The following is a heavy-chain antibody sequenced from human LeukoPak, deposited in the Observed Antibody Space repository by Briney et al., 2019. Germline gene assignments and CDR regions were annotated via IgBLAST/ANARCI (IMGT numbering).Heavy chain of an antibody. D-gene: IGHD3-22*01. Sequence: SSETLSLTCTVSGGFISGSYYYWGWIRQPPGKGLEWIGSIYHSGSTYYNPPLKSRVTISVDTSKNQFYLKLSSVTAADTAVYYCARHGDYYEYRGYYRRAYYFDYWGQGTLVTVSS. V-gene: IGHV4-39*01. CDR1: GGFISGSYYY. J-gene: IGHJ4*02. CDR2: IYHSGST. CDR3: ARHGDYYEYRGYYRRAYYFDY.